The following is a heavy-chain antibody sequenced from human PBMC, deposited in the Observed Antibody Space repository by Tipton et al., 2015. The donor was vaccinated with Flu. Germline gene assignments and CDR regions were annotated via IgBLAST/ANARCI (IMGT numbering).Heavy chain of an antibody. J-gene: IGHJ6*02. V-gene: IGHV3-23*01. CDR3: APTPGAVAGDLGYYWGMDV. D-gene: IGHD6-19*01. Sequence: GSLRLSCAGSEFNMNSIAMSWVRQAPGKGLEWVSTISGRTTYTNYAASVKGRFTIARDDSKNLLYLHMKSLRVDDTAVYFCAPTPGAVAGDLGYYWGMDVWGPGTTVTVSS. CDR2: ISGRTTYT. CDR1: EFNMNSIA.